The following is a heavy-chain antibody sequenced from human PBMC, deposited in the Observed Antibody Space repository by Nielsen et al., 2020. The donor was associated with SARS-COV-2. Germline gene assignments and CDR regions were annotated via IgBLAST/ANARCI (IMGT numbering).Heavy chain of an antibody. J-gene: IGHJ6*02. CDR1: GFTFSSYA. V-gene: IGHV3-30*04. Sequence: GESLKISCAASGFTFSSYAMHWVRQAPGKGLKWVAVISYDGSNKYYADSVKGRFTISRDNSKNTLYLQMNSLRAEDTAVYYCARDGLGGMDVWGQGTTVTVSS. CDR3: ARDGLGGMDV. CDR2: ISYDGSNK. D-gene: IGHD6-19*01.